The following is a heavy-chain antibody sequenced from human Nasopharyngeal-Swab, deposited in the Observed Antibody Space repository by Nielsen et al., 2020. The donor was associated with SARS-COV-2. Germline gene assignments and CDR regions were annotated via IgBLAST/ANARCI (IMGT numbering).Heavy chain of an antibody. CDR3: TRCGGGCYSGRDY. CDR2: TRAKGNNYAT. Sequence: GGSLGLSVAASVLTSGASAIHWVRQAPGKGLDWFALTRAKGNNYATAYSASVKGRFIIFRDDPTNTAYLQMNSLKTEDTAMYYCTRCGGGCYSGRDYWGQGTLVTVSS. D-gene: IGHD2-15*01. CDR1: VLTSGASA. V-gene: IGHV3-73*01. J-gene: IGHJ4*02.